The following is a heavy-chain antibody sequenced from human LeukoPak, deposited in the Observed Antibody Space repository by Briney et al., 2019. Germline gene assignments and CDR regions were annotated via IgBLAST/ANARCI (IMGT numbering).Heavy chain of an antibody. V-gene: IGHV4-59*01. CDR2: IYYSGST. Sequence: TETLSLTCTVSGGSISSYYWSWIRQPPGKGLEWIGYIYYSGSTNYKSSLKSRVTISVDTSKNQFSLKLSSVTAADTAVYYCAREKSSTQIDYWGQGTLVTVSS. CDR3: AREKSSTQIDY. J-gene: IGHJ4*02. CDR1: GGSISSYY. D-gene: IGHD5/OR15-5a*01.